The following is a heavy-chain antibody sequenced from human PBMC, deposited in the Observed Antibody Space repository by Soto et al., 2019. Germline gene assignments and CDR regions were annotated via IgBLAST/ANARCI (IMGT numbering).Heavy chain of an antibody. J-gene: IGHJ5*02. D-gene: IGHD6-19*01. Sequence: ASVKVSCKASGGTFSSYAISWVRQAPGQGLEWMGGIIPIFGTANYAQKFQGRVTITADKSTSTAYMELSSLRSEDTAVYYCARYWQWLGYNWFDPWGQGTLVTVSS. CDR1: GGTFSSYA. CDR2: IIPIFGTA. CDR3: ARYWQWLGYNWFDP. V-gene: IGHV1-69*06.